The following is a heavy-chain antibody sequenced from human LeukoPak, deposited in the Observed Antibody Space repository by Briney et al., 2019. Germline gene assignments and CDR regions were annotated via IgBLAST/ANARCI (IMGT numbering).Heavy chain of an antibody. CDR2: IYYSGST. CDR3: ARQGVIAQIWYFDL. J-gene: IGHJ2*01. V-gene: IGHV4-61*05. D-gene: IGHD3-22*01. CDR1: GGSISTSDYY. Sequence: SETLSLTCTVSGGSISTSDYYWSWIRQPPGKGLEWIGYIYYSGSTNYNPSLKSRVTISVDTSKNQFSLKLSSVTAADTAVYYCARQGVIAQIWYFDLWGRGTLVTVSS.